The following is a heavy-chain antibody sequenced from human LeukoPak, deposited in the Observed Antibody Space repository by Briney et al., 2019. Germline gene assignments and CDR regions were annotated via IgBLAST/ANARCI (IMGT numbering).Heavy chain of an antibody. CDR2: ISGGGDNT. J-gene: IGHJ6*03. Sequence: GGSLRLSCAVSGFPFSDFAMSWVRQAPGKGLEWVSTISGGGDNTYFADSVKGRFTISRDNSKNTLFLQMVSLRAEDTAVCYCAKFEGALLGNYYMDVWGKGTTVTVSS. CDR3: AKFEGALLGNYYMDV. CDR1: GFPFSDFA. V-gene: IGHV3-23*01.